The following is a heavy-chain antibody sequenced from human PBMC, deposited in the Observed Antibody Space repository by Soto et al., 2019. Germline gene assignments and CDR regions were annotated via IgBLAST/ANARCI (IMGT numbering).Heavy chain of an antibody. CDR3: ARDGVSSTEYTWTYGTYFDY. J-gene: IGHJ4*01. V-gene: IGHV3-30*19. CDR2: ISYDGNNK. CDR1: GFTYTTYT. Sequence: QVQLVESGGGVVQPGRSLRLSCAASGFTYTTYTMHWVRQAPGKGLEWVAVISYDGNNKFYADSVKGRFTISRDSTKQTLSLQMASLRHDDSVMYYCARDGVSSTEYTWTYGTYFDYCGHGALVTVSS. D-gene: IGHD1-20*01.